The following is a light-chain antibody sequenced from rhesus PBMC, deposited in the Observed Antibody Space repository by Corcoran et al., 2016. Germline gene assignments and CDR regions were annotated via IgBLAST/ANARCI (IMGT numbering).Light chain of an antibody. J-gene: IGKJ4*01. Sequence: DIQMTQSPSSLSAPEGDRATITRRASQTIGSPLAWYQQKPGKVPKLLIYTASSLESGVPSRVSGSGSRTEFTLTISSLQPEDFATYYCQQHYSHPLTFGRETKVEIK. CDR3: QQHYSHPLT. CDR1: QTIGSP. CDR2: TAS. V-gene: IGKV1-44*02.